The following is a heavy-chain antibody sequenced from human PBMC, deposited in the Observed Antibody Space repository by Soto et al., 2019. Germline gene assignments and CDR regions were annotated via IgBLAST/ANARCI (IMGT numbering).Heavy chain of an antibody. CDR2: IYYSGST. CDR1: GGSISSSSYY. CDR3: ARNRQINYYYYGMDV. V-gene: IGHV4-39*01. Sequence: SETLSLTCTVSGGSISSSSYYWGWIRQSPGKGLEWIGSIYYSGSTYYNPSLKSRVTTSVDTSKNQFSLKLSSVTAADTAVYYCARNRQINYYYYGMDVWGQGTTVTVSS. J-gene: IGHJ6*02.